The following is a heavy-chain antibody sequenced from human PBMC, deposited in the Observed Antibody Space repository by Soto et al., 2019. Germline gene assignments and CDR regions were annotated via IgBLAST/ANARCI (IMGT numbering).Heavy chain of an antibody. V-gene: IGHV4-59*01. CDR2: IYYSGST. CDR3: ARSLGAVALDY. D-gene: IGHD6-19*01. Sequence: SETLSLTCTVSGGSISSYYWSWIRQPPGKGLEWIGYIYYSGSTNYNPSLKSRVTISVDTSKNQFSLELSSVTAADTAVYYCARSLGAVALDYWGQGTLVTVSS. J-gene: IGHJ4*02. CDR1: GGSISSYY.